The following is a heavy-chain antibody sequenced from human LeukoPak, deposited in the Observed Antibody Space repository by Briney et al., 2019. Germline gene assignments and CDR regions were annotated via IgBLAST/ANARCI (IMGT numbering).Heavy chain of an antibody. J-gene: IGHJ4*02. D-gene: IGHD3-22*01. CDR2: IGPDTGDT. V-gene: IGHV1-2*02. Sequence: ASVKVSCKPSGYTFIDHYLHWVRQAPGQGLESLGWIGPDTGDTNYPQKFQGRVTMTRDTSSRTAYMELNRLRSDDTAVYYCARAGHNSNSGGYDFWGLGTLVTVSS. CDR1: GYTFIDHY. CDR3: ARAGHNSNSGGYDF.